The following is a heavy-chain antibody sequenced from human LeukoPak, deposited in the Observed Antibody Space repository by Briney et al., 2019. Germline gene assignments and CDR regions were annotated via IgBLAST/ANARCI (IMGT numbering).Heavy chain of an antibody. D-gene: IGHD4-23*01. CDR1: GFTFSSYS. Sequence: GGSLRLSCAAAGFTFSSYSMNWVSLAPGKGMEWVSYISSSSSTIYYADSVKGRFTISRDNAKNSLYLQMNSLRAEDTAVYYCARGLGGVVKGYWGQGTLVTVSS. CDR2: ISSSSSTI. CDR3: ARGLGGVVKGY. J-gene: IGHJ4*02. V-gene: IGHV3-48*01.